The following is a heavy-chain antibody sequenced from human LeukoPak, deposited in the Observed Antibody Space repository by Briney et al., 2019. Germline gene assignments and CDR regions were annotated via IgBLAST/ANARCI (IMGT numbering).Heavy chain of an antibody. Sequence: GESLKIPCKGSGYSFTSYWIGWVRQMPGKGLEWMGIIYPGDSDTRYSPSFQGQVTISADKSISTAYLQWSSLKASDTAMYYCARHVAGGSTSPGVAAAGSLDYWGQGTLVTVSS. CDR2: IYPGDSDT. CDR1: GYSFTSYW. D-gene: IGHD6-13*01. CDR3: ARHVAGGSTSPGVAAAGSLDY. J-gene: IGHJ4*02. V-gene: IGHV5-51*01.